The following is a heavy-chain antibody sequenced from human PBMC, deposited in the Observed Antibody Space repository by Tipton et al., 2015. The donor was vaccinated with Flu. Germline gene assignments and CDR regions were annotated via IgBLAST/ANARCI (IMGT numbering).Heavy chain of an antibody. CDR1: GGSISSYH. CDR3: ARAGGGYSFDY. J-gene: IGHJ4*02. D-gene: IGHD3-22*01. Sequence: LRLSCTVSGGSISSYHWSWIRQPPGKGLEWIAYVYNSGSSNYNPSLKSRVTISVVTSKNQFSLKLSSVTAADTAVYYCARAGGGYSFDYWGQGTLVTVSS. CDR2: VYNSGSS. V-gene: IGHV4-59*01.